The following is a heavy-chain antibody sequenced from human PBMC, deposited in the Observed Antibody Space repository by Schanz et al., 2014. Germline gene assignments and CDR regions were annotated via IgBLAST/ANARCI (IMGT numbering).Heavy chain of an antibody. Sequence: QVKLVQSGGEVKKPGASVKVSCKASGYTFTFTTYGISWVRQVPGQGLEWMGWINTYNGNTNYAQKFQGRVVMTTDTSTSTTYMEMRSLRSDDTAVYYCARDNLVSSSWYNYYGMDVWGQGTTVTVSS. D-gene: IGHD6-13*01. CDR1: GYTFTFTTYG. J-gene: IGHJ6*02. V-gene: IGHV1-18*01. CDR2: INTYNGNT. CDR3: ARDNLVSSSWYNYYGMDV.